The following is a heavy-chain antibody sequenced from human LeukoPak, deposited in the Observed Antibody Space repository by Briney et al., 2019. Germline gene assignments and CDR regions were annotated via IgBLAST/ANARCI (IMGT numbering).Heavy chain of an antibody. CDR1: GYTFTAYY. J-gene: IGHJ4*02. CDR3: ALTYCGGGSCYSDYFDY. D-gene: IGHD2-15*01. CDR2: INPNSGDT. Sequence: ASVKVSCKASGYTFTAYYMHWVRQAPGQGLEWMGWINPNSGDTNYVQKFQGRVTMTRDTSISTAYMELSRLRSDDTAVYYCALTYCGGGSCYSDYFDYWAREPWSPSPQ. V-gene: IGHV1-2*02.